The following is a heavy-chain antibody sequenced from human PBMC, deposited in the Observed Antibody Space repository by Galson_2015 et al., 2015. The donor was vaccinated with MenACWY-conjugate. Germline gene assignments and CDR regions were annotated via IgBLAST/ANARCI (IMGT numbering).Heavy chain of an antibody. CDR2: ISSSSSSTI. J-gene: IGHJ4*02. D-gene: IGHD5-18*01. CDR3: ARVPGYSYGYYDW. CDR1: GFTFSTYS. Sequence: SLRLSCAASGFTFSTYSMNWVRQAPGKGLEWVSYISSSSSSTIYYADSVKGRFTISRDNAKNSLYLQMNTLRDEDTAVYYCARVPGYSYGYYDWWGQGTLVTVSS. V-gene: IGHV3-48*02.